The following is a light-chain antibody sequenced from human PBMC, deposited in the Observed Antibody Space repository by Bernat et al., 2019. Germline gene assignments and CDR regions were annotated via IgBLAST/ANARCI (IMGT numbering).Light chain of an antibody. Sequence: YVVTQPPSASVAPGQTATLTGGGDDIGYKRVHWYQQRPGQAPVVVMCYDRVRPSGIPERFSGSNSGDTATLNIGRVEAGDEADYYCQVWDSSSDHWVFGGGTSLSVL. CDR1: DIGYKR. CDR2: YDR. CDR3: QVWDSSSDHWV. J-gene: IGLJ3*02. V-gene: IGLV3-21*04.